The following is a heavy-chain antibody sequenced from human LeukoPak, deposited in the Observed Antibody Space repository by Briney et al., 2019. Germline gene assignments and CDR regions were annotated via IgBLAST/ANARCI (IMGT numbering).Heavy chain of an antibody. Sequence: AGGSLRLSCGASGFTFSSYSMNWVRQAPGKGLEWVSSISSSSSYIYYADSVKGRFTISRDNAKNSLYLQMNSLRAEDTAVYYCARDQKQWLADAFDIWGQGTMVTVSS. CDR3: ARDQKQWLADAFDI. J-gene: IGHJ3*02. V-gene: IGHV3-21*01. CDR1: GFTFSSYS. CDR2: ISSSSSYI. D-gene: IGHD6-19*01.